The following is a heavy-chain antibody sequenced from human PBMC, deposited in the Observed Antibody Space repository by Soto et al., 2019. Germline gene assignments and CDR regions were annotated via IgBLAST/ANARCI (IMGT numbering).Heavy chain of an antibody. CDR3: ARHRGHYGGNIVY. Sequence: QLQLQESGPGLVKPSETLSLTCTVSGGSISSSSYYWGWIRQPPGKGLEWIGSIYYSGSTYYNPSLKSRSPXSXDXXKNPFSLKLSSVTAADTAVYYCARHRGHYGGNIVYWGQGTLVTVSS. CDR2: IYYSGST. CDR1: GGSISSSSYY. J-gene: IGHJ4*02. D-gene: IGHD4-17*01. V-gene: IGHV4-39*01.